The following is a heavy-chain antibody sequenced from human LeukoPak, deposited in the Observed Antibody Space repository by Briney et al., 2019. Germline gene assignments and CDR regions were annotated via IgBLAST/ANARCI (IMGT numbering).Heavy chain of an antibody. CDR3: AGEQKKTAMVTRDGSDI. J-gene: IGHJ3*02. CDR2: IKGDGSDK. D-gene: IGHD2-2*01. CDR1: GFTLSSFW. Sequence: GGSLRLSCAASGFTLSSFWMSWVRQAPGKGLEWVANIKGDGSDKNYVDPVKGRFTISRDNAKNSLYLDMSSLRVDDTAVYYCAGEQKKTAMVTRDGSDIWGQGTMVTVSS. V-gene: IGHV3-7*01.